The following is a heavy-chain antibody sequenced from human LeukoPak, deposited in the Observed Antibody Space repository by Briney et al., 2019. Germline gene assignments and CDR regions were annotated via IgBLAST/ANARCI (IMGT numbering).Heavy chain of an antibody. V-gene: IGHV4-61*02. CDR1: GGSISSGSYY. J-gene: IGHJ4*02. D-gene: IGHD3-22*01. CDR2: IYTSGST. Sequence: PSQTLSLTCTVSGGSISSGSYYWSWIRQPAGKGLEWIGRIYTSGSTNYNPSLKSRVTISVDTSKNQFSLKLSSVTAADTAVYHCARLGTMIVVVIVDNWGQGTLVTVSS. CDR3: ARLGTMIVVVIVDN.